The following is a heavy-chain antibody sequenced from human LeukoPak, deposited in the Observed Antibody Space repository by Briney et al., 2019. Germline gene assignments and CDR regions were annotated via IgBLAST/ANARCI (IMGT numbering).Heavy chain of an antibody. J-gene: IGHJ4*02. Sequence: GGSLGLSCAASGFSFSSYSMNWVRQAPGKGLEWISYISSGSSTIFYADSVKGRFTISRDNAKNSLYLQMNSLRAEDTAVYYCASDCSGGSLRYWGQGTLVTVSS. CDR2: ISSGSSTI. V-gene: IGHV3-48*01. CDR3: ASDCSGGSLRY. CDR1: GFSFSSYS. D-gene: IGHD2-15*01.